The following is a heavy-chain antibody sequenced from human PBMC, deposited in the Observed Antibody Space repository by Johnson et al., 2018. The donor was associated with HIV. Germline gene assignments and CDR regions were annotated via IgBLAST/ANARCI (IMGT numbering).Heavy chain of an antibody. Sequence: VQLVESGGGVVQPGGSLRLSCAASGFTFSSYAMSWVRQAPGKGLEWVSAISSSGSSIYYADSVRGRFTISRDNAKNSLYLQMNSLRAEDTALYYCAKSEWELALGAFDIWGQGTMVTVSS. J-gene: IGHJ3*02. CDR1: GFTFSSYA. D-gene: IGHD1-26*01. V-gene: IGHV3-23*04. CDR3: AKSEWELALGAFDI. CDR2: ISSSGSSI.